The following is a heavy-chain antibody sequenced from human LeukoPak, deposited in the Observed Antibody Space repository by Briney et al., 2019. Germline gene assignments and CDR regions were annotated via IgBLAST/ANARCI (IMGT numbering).Heavy chain of an antibody. CDR2: IYYSGST. Sequence: ASETLSLTCTVSGGSISSSSYYWGWLRQPPGKGLEWIGSIYYSGSTYYNPSLKSRVTISVDTSKNQFSLKLSSVTAADTAVYYCASGYYDSSGYSPFDYWGQGTLVTVSS. J-gene: IGHJ4*02. CDR3: ASGYYDSSGYSPFDY. V-gene: IGHV4-39*01. D-gene: IGHD3-22*01. CDR1: GGSISSSSYY.